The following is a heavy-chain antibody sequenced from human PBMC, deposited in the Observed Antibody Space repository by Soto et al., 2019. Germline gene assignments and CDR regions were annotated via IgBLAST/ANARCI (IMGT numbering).Heavy chain of an antibody. Sequence: EVQLVESGGGLVQPGGSLRLSCAASGFTFSSYSMNWVRQAPGKGLEWVSYISSSSSTIYYVDSVKGRFTISRDNAKNSLYLQMNSLRAEDTAVYYCAREDYGDYHDYWGQGTLVTVSS. J-gene: IGHJ4*02. CDR2: ISSSSSTI. CDR3: AREDYGDYHDY. V-gene: IGHV3-48*01. CDR1: GFTFSSYS. D-gene: IGHD4-17*01.